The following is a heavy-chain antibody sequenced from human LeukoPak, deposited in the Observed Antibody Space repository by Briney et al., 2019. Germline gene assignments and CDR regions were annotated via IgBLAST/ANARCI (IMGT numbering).Heavy chain of an antibody. CDR1: GFTFSSYA. Sequence: PGGSLRLSCAASGFTFSSYAMHWVRQAPGKGLEWEAVISYGGSNKYYADSVKGRFTISRDNSKNTLYLQMNSLRAEDTAVYYCARVNEGEYYYGSGSYGLDYWGQGTLVTVSS. V-gene: IGHV3-30*04. CDR2: ISYGGSNK. CDR3: ARVNEGEYYYGSGSYGLDY. D-gene: IGHD3-10*01. J-gene: IGHJ4*02.